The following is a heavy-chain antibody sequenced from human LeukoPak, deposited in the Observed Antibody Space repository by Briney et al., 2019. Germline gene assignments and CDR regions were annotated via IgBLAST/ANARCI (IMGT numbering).Heavy chain of an antibody. CDR3: ARDGSTQFDY. J-gene: IGHJ4*02. Sequence: SQTLSLTCTVSGGSISSGSYYWSWIRQPAGKGLEWIGRIYTSGSTNYNPSLKSRVTISVDTSKNQFSLKQSSVTAADTAVYYCARDGSTQFDYWGQGTLVTVSS. V-gene: IGHV4-61*02. D-gene: IGHD1-1*01. CDR2: IYTSGST. CDR1: GGSISSGSYY.